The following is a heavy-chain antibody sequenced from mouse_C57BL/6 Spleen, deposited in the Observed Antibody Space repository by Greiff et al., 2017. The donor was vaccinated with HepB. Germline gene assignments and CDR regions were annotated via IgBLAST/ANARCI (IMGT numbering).Heavy chain of an antibody. V-gene: IGHV1-64*01. CDR3: ARWDGYYDV. CDR2: IHPNSGST. CDR1: GYTFTSYW. J-gene: IGHJ1*03. Sequence: QVQLHQPGAELVKPGASVTLSCTASGYTFTSYWLHWVKQWPGQGLEWIGMIHPNSGSTNYNEKFKSKATLAVDKSSSTAYMQLSSLTSEDSAVYYCARWDGYYDVWGKGTTVTVSS. D-gene: IGHD2-3*01.